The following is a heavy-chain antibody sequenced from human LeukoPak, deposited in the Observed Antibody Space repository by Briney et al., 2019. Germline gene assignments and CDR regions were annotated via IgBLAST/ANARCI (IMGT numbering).Heavy chain of an antibody. CDR1: GFTFSSYW. V-gene: IGHV3-7*01. J-gene: IGHJ4*02. CDR3: AREEIIGATRVSRQFDY. D-gene: IGHD5-12*01. Sequence: GGSLRLSCAASGFTFSSYWMSWVRQAPGKGLEWVANIKQDGSEKNYVDSVKGRFTISRDNAKNSLYLQMNSLRAEDTAVYYCAREEIIGATRVSRQFDYWGQGTLVTASS. CDR2: IKQDGSEK.